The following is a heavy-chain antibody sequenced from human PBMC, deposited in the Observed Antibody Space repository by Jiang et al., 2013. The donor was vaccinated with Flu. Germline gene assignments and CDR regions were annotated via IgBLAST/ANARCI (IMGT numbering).Heavy chain of an antibody. J-gene: IGHJ1*01. V-gene: IGHV1-69*06. CDR2: IIPLFGTT. Sequence: GAEVKKPGASVKVSCKASGGTFANYGIHWVRQAPGQGLEWMGRIIPLFGTTNYAQKFLGRVTISADKSTNTAYMELRSLRSDDTAVYYCARDNMIGGAHMGFQHWGQGTLVTVSS. D-gene: IGHD3-22*01. CDR1: GGTFANYG. CDR3: ARDNMIGGAHMGFQH.